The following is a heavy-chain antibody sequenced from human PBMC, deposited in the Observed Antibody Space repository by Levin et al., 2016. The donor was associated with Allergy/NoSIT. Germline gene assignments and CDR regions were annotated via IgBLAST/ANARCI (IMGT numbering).Heavy chain of an antibody. Sequence: GGSLRLSCAASGFTFSSYSMNWVRQAPGKGLEWVSSISSSSSNIYYADSVKGRFTISRDNAKNSLYLQMNSLRAEDTAVYYCARGPISDYYYYGMDVWGQGTTVTVSS. V-gene: IGHV3-21*01. D-gene: IGHD3-3*01. CDR3: ARGPISDYYYYGMDV. J-gene: IGHJ6*02. CDR2: ISSSSSNI. CDR1: GFTFSSYS.